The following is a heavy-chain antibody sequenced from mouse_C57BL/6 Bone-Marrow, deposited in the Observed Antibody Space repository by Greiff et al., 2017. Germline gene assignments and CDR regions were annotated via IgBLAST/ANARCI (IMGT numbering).Heavy chain of an antibody. CDR1: GFTFSSYG. V-gene: IGHV5-6*01. D-gene: IGHD1-1*01. CDR2: ISSGGSYT. CDR3: ARITTVVVPMDY. Sequence: VQLVESGGDLVKPGGSLKLSCAASGFTFSSYGMSWVRQTPDKRLEWVATISSGGSYTYYPDSVKGRFTISRDNAKNTLYLQMSSLKSEDTAMYYCARITTVVVPMDYWGQGTSVTVSS. J-gene: IGHJ4*01.